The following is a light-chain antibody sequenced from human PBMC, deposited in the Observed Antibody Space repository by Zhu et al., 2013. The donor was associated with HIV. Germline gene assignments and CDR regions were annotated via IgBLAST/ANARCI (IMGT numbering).Light chain of an antibody. CDR2: GAS. Sequence: AIQMTQSPSSLSASVGDRVTITCRASQDIRDDLGWYQQEPGKAPKLLIFGASSLESGVPSRFSGSGSGTEFTLTISSLQPEDFATYYCLQDYSYPLTFGQGTKVEIK. CDR3: LQDYSYPLT. CDR1: QDIRDD. V-gene: IGKV1-6*01. J-gene: IGKJ1*01.